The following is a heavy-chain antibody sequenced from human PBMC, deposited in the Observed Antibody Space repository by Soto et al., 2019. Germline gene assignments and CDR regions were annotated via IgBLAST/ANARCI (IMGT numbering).Heavy chain of an antibody. Sequence: QLQLQESGPGLVKPSETLSLTCTVSGGSISSSSYYWGWIRQPPGKGLEWIGSIYYSGSTYYNPSLKSRVTISVDTSKNQFSLKLSSVTAADTAVYYCASPRGQWLWAAPYWGQGTLVTVSS. D-gene: IGHD6-19*01. CDR3: ASPRGQWLWAAPY. CDR2: IYYSGST. CDR1: GGSISSSSYY. V-gene: IGHV4-39*01. J-gene: IGHJ4*02.